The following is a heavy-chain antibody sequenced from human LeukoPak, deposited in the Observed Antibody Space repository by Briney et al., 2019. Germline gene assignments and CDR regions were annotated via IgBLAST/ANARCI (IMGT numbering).Heavy chain of an antibody. V-gene: IGHV1-18*04. CDR3: ARGDAYCSGGSCHSGNFDQ. CDR2: ISGYNGNT. CDR1: GYTFTSYG. Sequence: GASVKVSCKASGYTFTSYGISAVRQAPGQGLEWMGWISGYNGNTNYAQKLHGRVTMTTDTSTSTAYMELRSLRSDDTAVYYCARGDAYCSGGSCHSGNFDQWGQGTLITVSS. J-gene: IGHJ4*02. D-gene: IGHD2-15*01.